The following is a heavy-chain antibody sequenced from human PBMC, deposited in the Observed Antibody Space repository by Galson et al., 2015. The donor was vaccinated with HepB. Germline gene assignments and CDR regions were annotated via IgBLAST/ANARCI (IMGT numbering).Heavy chain of an antibody. D-gene: IGHD3-10*01. CDR3: ARGFKASGTRNWFDP. CDR2: IKQDGSEK. Sequence: SLRLSCAASGFTFSSYWMSWVRQAPGKGLEWVANIKQDGSEKYYVDSVKGRFTISRDNAKYSLYLQMNSLRAEDTAVYYCARGFKASGTRNWFDPWGQGTLVTVSS. V-gene: IGHV3-7*03. J-gene: IGHJ5*02. CDR1: GFTFSSYW.